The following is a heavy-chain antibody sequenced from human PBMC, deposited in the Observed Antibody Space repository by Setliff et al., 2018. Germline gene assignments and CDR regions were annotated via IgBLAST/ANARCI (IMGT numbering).Heavy chain of an antibody. J-gene: IGHJ6*03. V-gene: IGHV1-18*01. Sequence: ASVKVSCKASGYTFNSYGITWVRQAPGQGLEWIGWISTYTANTKYAQRFQGRVTMTTDTSTSTAYMELSSLRSEDTAVYYCAREGVDSRSSTDYHYYMDVWGKGTTVTVSS. CDR3: AREGVDSRSSTDYHYYMDV. D-gene: IGHD3-22*01. CDR1: GYTFNSYG. CDR2: ISTYTANT.